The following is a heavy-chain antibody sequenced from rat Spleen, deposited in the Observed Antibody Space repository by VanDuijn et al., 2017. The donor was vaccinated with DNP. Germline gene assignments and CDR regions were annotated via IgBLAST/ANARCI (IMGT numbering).Heavy chain of an antibody. D-gene: IGHD1-1*01. V-gene: IGHV5S10*01. CDR1: GFTFSDYN. Sequence: EVQLVESGGGLVQPGRSLKLSCAASGFTFSDYNMAWVRQAPKKGLEWVATIIYDGSRTYYRDSVKGRFTISRDNAKSTLYLQMDSLRSEDTATYYCARHDYSAHNDYYGMDVWGQGTSVTVSS. CDR3: ARHDYSAHNDYYGMDV. J-gene: IGHJ4*01. CDR2: IIYDGSRT.